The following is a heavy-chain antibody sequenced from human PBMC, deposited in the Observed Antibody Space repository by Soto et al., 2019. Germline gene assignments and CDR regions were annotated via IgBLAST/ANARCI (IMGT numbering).Heavy chain of an antibody. Sequence: PGGSLRLSCAASGFTVSSNYMSWVRQAPGKGLEWVSVIYSGGNTYYIDSVKGRFTISRDNSKNTLYLQMNSLRAEDTAVYYCARDHNSRSFDYWGQGTLVTVSS. J-gene: IGHJ4*02. D-gene: IGHD3-10*01. CDR1: GFTVSSNY. CDR2: IYSGGNT. CDR3: ARDHNSRSFDY. V-gene: IGHV3-53*01.